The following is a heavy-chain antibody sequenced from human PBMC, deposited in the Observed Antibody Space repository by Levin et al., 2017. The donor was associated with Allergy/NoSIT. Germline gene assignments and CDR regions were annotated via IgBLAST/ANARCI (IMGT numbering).Heavy chain of an antibody. Sequence: GGSLRLSCAASGFTFSSYAMSWVRQAPGKGLEWVSAISGSGGSTYYADSVKGRFTISRDNSKNTLYLQMNSLRAEDTAVYYCAKDPPGGRPGVYYYYYMDVWGKGTTVTVSS. J-gene: IGHJ6*03. V-gene: IGHV3-23*01. CDR3: AKDPPGGRPGVYYYYYMDV. CDR1: GFTFSSYA. CDR2: ISGSGGST. D-gene: IGHD7-27*01.